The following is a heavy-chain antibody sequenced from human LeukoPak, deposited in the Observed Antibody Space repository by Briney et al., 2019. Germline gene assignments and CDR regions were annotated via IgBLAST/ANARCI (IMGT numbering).Heavy chain of an antibody. CDR2: MNPNSGNT. V-gene: IGHV1-8*01. CDR3: ARGTEYWIAVAGFDY. J-gene: IGHJ4*02. Sequence: ASVKVSCKASGYTFTSYDINWVRQATGPGLEWMGWMNPNSGNTGYAQKFQGRVTMTRNTSISTAYMELSSLRSEDTAVYYCARGTEYWIAVAGFDYWGQGTLVTVSS. D-gene: IGHD6-19*01. CDR1: GYTFTSYD.